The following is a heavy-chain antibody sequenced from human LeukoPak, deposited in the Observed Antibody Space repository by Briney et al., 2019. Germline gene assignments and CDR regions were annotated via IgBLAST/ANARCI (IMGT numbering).Heavy chain of an antibody. CDR3: ARDKAGTRTTGDI. D-gene: IGHD1-7*01. CDR2: ISSSSSYI. J-gene: IGHJ3*02. CDR1: GFTFSSYS. V-gene: IGHV3-21*01. Sequence: GGSLRLPCAASGFTFSSYSMNWVRQAPGKGLEWVSSISSSSSYIYYADSVKGRFTISRDNAKNSLYLQMNSLRAEDTAVYYCARDKAGTRTTGDIWGQGTMVTVSS.